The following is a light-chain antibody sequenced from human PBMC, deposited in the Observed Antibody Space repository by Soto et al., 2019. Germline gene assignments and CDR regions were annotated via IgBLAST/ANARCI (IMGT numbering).Light chain of an antibody. CDR3: AAWDESLNGWV. V-gene: IGLV1-44*01. J-gene: IGLJ3*02. Sequence: QSVLTQPPSASGTPGQRVTISCSGGSSNIGSNTVNWYQQLPGTAPKLLIYSDNQRPSGVPDRFSGSKSGTSASLAISGLQSEEEADYYCAAWDESLNGWVFGGGTKLTVL. CDR2: SDN. CDR1: SSNIGSNT.